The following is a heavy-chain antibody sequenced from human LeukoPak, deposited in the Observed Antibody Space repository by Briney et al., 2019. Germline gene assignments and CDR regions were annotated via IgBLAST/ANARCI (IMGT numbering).Heavy chain of an antibody. V-gene: IGHV4-59*08. Sequence: PSETLSLTCTVSGGSLSTYYWSWIRQPPGKGLEWMGYIYYSGSTNYNPSLKSRVTISVDTSKNQFSLKLSSVTAADTAVYYCATWGIAVARTFDYWGQGTLVTVSP. D-gene: IGHD6-19*01. CDR1: GGSLSTYY. J-gene: IGHJ4*02. CDR2: IYYSGST. CDR3: ATWGIAVARTFDY.